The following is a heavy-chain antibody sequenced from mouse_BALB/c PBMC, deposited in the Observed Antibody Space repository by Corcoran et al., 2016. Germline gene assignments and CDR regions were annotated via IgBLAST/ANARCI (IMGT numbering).Heavy chain of an antibody. CDR1: GYTFTNYG. Sequence: QIQLVQSGPELKKPGETVKISCKASGYTFTNYGMNWVKQAPGKGLKGMGWINTYTGELTYADDFKGRFAFSLETSASTAYLQINNLKNEDTATYFCARWSSNYGYNFDSWGQGTTLTVSS. CDR3: ARWSSNYGYNFDS. J-gene: IGHJ2*01. CDR2: INTYTGEL. V-gene: IGHV9-3-1*01. D-gene: IGHD2-5*01.